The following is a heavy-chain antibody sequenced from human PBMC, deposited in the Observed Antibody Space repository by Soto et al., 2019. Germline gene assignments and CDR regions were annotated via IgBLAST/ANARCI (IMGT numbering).Heavy chain of an antibody. Sequence: GGSLRLSCAASGFTFSSYAMSWVRQAPGKGLEWVSAISGSGGSTYYADSVKGRFTISRDNSKNTLYLQMNSLRAEDTAVYYCAKDLGLRFLEWLSLHYGMDVWGQGTTVTVSS. CDR3: AKDLGLRFLEWLSLHYGMDV. J-gene: IGHJ6*02. CDR1: GFTFSSYA. D-gene: IGHD3-3*01. V-gene: IGHV3-23*01. CDR2: ISGSGGST.